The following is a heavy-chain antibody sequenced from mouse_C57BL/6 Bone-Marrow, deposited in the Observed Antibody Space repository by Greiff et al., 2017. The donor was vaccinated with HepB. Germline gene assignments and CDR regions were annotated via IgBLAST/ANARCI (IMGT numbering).Heavy chain of an antibody. CDR2: ISSGGDYI. CDR1: GFTFSSYA. Sequence: EVQLVESGEGLVKPGGSLKLSCAASGFTFSSYAMSWVRQTPEKRLEWVAYISSGGDYIYYADTVKGRVTISRDNARNTLYLQMSSLKSEGTAMYYCTRGSLSTVVEGDYWGQGTSVTVSS. D-gene: IGHD1-1*01. V-gene: IGHV5-9-1*02. J-gene: IGHJ4*01. CDR3: TRGSLSTVVEGDY.